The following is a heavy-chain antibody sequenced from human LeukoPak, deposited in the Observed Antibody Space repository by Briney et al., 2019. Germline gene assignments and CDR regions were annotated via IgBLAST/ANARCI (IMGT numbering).Heavy chain of an antibody. CDR2: LSGSGDNT. J-gene: IGHJ4*02. CDR3: AKCIRFLEWPLFDY. Sequence: PGGSLRLSCSASGFTLTSYAMNWVRQAPGKGLKWVSGLSGSGDNTHYADSVKGRFRISRDISKNTLYLQMNSLRAEDTAVYYCAKCIRFLEWPLFDYWGQGTLVTVSS. V-gene: IGHV3-23*01. D-gene: IGHD3-3*01. CDR1: GFTLTSYA.